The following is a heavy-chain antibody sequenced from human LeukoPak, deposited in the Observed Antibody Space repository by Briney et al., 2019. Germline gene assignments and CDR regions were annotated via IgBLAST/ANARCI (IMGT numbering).Heavy chain of an antibody. CDR2: IKINTDGGTT. CDR3: PTDKAWWAPGSYFEF. CDR1: GCTFSHAR. Sequence: PRRSLRLSRGGSGCTFSHARVRRVRQAPAQGLEWAGRIKINTDGGTTDYGAPVKGRFSISRDDSKSTLYLQMNSLHTDDTAVYYCPTDKAWWAPGSYFEFWGQGSLVTVSS. D-gene: IGHD2-8*02. J-gene: IGHJ4*02. V-gene: IGHV3-15*01.